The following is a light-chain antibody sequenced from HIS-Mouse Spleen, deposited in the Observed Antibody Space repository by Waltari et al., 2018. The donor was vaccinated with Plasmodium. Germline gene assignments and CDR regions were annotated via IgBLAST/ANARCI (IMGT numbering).Light chain of an antibody. CDR3: CSYAGSSTFV. CDR2: EGS. V-gene: IGLV2-23*03. CDR1: SSDVGRYNL. J-gene: IGLJ3*02. Sequence: QSALTKPASVSGSPGQSITLSCTGPSSDVGRYNLFSWYQQHPVKAPKLMIYEGSKRPSGVSNRFSGSKSGNTASLTISGLQAEDEADYYCCSYAGSSTFVFGGGTKLTVL.